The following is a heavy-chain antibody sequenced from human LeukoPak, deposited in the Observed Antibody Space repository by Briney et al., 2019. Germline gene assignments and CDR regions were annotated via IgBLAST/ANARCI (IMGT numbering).Heavy chain of an antibody. CDR2: ISGSADHT. V-gene: IGHV3-23*01. Sequence: GGSLRLSCTASGFTFGSHAMSWVRQAPGKGLEWVSFISGSADHTYYADSVKGRFTISRDKSKSTLYLQMNSLRVEDTALYFCGKERGYDSGGDVDSWGQGTLVSVSS. D-gene: IGHD2-15*01. CDR3: GKERGYDSGGDVDS. CDR1: GFTFGSHA. J-gene: IGHJ4*02.